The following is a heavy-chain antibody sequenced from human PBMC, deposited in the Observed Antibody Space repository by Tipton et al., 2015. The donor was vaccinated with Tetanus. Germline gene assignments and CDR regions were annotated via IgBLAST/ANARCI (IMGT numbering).Heavy chain of an antibody. Sequence: TLSLTCTVSGASINAGGYLWTWVRQHPGKGLEWIGNIYYTELTSYTPSLNSRVSISVDTSKNQFPLRLTSVTAADTAVYFCARGLPREPFYLDYWGQGKQVTVSS. J-gene: IGHJ4*02. CDR2: IYYTELT. D-gene: IGHD1-26*01. V-gene: IGHV4-31*03. CDR3: ARGLPREPFYLDY. CDR1: GASINAGGYL.